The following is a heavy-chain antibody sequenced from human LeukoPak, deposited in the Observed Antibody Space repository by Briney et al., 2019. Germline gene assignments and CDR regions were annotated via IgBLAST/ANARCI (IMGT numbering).Heavy chain of an antibody. CDR1: GFTFSTYN. J-gene: IGHJ4*02. CDR2: IRFDGNSK. Sequence: GGSLRLSCAASGFTFSTYNMNWVRQAPGMGLEWVAFIRFDGNSKYYADSVKGRFTISRDNSKNTLYLQMPSLRAEDTAVYYCAKDQGSGALDYWGRGTLVTVSS. V-gene: IGHV3-30*02. CDR3: AKDQGSGALDY. D-gene: IGHD6-19*01.